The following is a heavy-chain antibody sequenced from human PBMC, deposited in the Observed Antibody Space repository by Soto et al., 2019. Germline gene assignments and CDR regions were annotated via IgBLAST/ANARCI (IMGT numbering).Heavy chain of an antibody. J-gene: IGHJ4*02. CDR3: AGEMSGFDY. CDR1: GFTFSSYA. Sequence: LRLSCAASGFTFSSYAMHWVRQAPGKGVEWVAVISYDGSNKYYADSVKGRFTISRDNSKNTLYLQMNSLRAEDTAVYYCAGEMSGFDYWGQGTLVTVSS. V-gene: IGHV3-30-3*01. CDR2: ISYDGSNK.